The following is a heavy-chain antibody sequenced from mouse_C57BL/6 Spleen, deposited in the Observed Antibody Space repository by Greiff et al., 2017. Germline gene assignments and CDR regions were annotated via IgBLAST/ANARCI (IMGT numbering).Heavy chain of an antibody. CDR3: TRAVGYYYYGSSPYFDY. D-gene: IGHD1-1*01. Sequence: EVMLVESGEGLVKPGGSLKLSCAASGFTFSSYAMSWVRQTPEKRLEWVAYISSGGDYIYYADTVKGRFTIARDNARNTLYLKMSSLKSEDTAMYYCTRAVGYYYYGSSPYFDYWGQGTTLTVSS. J-gene: IGHJ2*01. CDR1: GFTFSSYA. CDR2: ISSGGDYI. V-gene: IGHV5-9-1*02.